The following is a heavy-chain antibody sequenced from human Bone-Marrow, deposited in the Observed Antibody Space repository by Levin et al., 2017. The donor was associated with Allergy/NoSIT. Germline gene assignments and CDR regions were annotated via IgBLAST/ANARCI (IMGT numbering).Heavy chain of an antibody. D-gene: IGHD5-24*01. Sequence: RSQTLSLTCTVSGGSISSYYWSWIRQPPGKGLEWIGYIFYSGTTNYNPSLKSRVTISVDTSKNQFSLKLSSVTAADTAVYYCARSSRDGYAYFDCWGQGTLVTVSS. V-gene: IGHV4-59*01. J-gene: IGHJ4*02. CDR3: ARSSRDGYAYFDC. CDR2: IFYSGTT. CDR1: GGSISSYY.